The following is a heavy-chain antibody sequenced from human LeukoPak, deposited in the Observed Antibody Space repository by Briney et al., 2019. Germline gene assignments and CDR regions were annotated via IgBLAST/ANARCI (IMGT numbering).Heavy chain of an antibody. Sequence: GGTLRLSCAASGFTFHSYGKHWVRQAPATGLEGVAVISYDGSNKYYAESVKGRFTIYRDNSKNTLYLQMNSLRAEDTAVYYCAKTLLRQWLPAAWGQGTLVTVSS. CDR2: ISYDGSNK. V-gene: IGHV3-30*18. CDR3: AKTLLRQWLPAA. J-gene: IGHJ5*02. CDR1: GFTFHSYG. D-gene: IGHD6-19*01.